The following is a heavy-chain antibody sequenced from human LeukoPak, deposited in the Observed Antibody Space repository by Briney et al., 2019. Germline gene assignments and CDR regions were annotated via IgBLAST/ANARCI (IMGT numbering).Heavy chain of an antibody. Sequence: GGSLRLSCAASGFRFSTYSMNWVRQAPGKGLKWISYISHSGGAEHYTDSVKGRFTISRDNAKNALYLQMNSLRAEDTAVYFCARDYVFAFDYWSQGTLVTVSS. CDR2: ISHSGGAE. J-gene: IGHJ4*02. CDR3: ARDYVFAFDY. D-gene: IGHD3-10*02. V-gene: IGHV3-48*01. CDR1: GFRFSTYS.